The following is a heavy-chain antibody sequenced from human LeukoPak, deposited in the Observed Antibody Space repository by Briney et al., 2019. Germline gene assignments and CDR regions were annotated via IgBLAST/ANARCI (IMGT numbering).Heavy chain of an antibody. V-gene: IGHV1-69*05. D-gene: IGHD4-23*01. CDR3: ASIMGYGGNGGARY. J-gene: IGHJ4*02. CDR1: GGTFSSYA. CDR2: IIPIFGTA. Sequence: SVKVSCKASGGTFSSYAISWVRQAPGQGLEWMGGIIPIFGTANYAQKFQGRVTITTDESTSIAYMELSSLRSEDTAVYYCASIMGYGGNGGARYWGQGTLVTVSS.